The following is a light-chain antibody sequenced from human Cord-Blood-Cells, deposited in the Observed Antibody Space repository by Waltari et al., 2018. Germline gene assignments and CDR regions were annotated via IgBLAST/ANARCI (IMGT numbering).Light chain of an antibody. Sequence: QSALTQPASVSGSPGQSITISCTATSSDVGSHNLVSWYQQHPGKAPKLMIYEGSKRPSGVSNRFAGSKSGNTASLTISGLQAVDEADYYCCSYAGSSTYVFGTGTKVTVL. CDR1: SSDVGSHNL. V-gene: IGLV2-23*01. CDR2: EGS. CDR3: CSYAGSSTYV. J-gene: IGLJ1*01.